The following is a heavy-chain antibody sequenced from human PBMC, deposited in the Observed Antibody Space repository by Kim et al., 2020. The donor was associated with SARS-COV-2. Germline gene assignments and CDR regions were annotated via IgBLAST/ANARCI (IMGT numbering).Heavy chain of an antibody. Sequence: ASVKVSCKSSGYTFTNYAIHWVRQAPGQRLEWMGWINTGSGNTKYSQIFQGRVAITRDTSANTAYMELSSLRSDDTAVYYCARDHRSCSISTCYGEAIDYWGQGTLVNVSS. CDR1: GYTFTNYA. D-gene: IGHD2-2*01. CDR2: INTGSGNT. CDR3: ARDHRSCSISTCYGEAIDY. V-gene: IGHV1-3*04. J-gene: IGHJ4*02.